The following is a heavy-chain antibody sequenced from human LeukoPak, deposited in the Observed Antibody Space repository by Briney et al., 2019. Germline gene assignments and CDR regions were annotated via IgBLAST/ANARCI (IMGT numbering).Heavy chain of an antibody. V-gene: IGHV4-38-2*02. Sequence: PSETLSLTCTVSGYSISSGYYWGWIRQPPGKGLEWIGSIYHSGSTYYNPSLKSRVTISVDTSKNQFSLKLSSVTAADTAVYYCASQLWPNTFDYWGQGTLVTVSS. J-gene: IGHJ4*02. CDR2: IYHSGST. CDR3: ASQLWPNTFDY. CDR1: GYSISSGYY. D-gene: IGHD5-18*01.